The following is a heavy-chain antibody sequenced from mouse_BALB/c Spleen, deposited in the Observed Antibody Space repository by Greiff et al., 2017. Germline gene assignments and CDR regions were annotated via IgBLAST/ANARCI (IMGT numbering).Heavy chain of an antibody. CDR1: GYTFSSYW. CDR2: ILPGSGST. J-gene: IGHJ2*01. D-gene: IGHD1-1*01. Sequence: QVQLKQSGAELMKPGASVKISCKATGYTFSSYWIEWVKQRPGHGLEWIGEILPGSGSTNYNEKFKGKATFTADTSSNTAYMQLSSLTSEDSAVYYCARGITTVVEYYFDYWGQGTTLTVSS. V-gene: IGHV1-9*01. CDR3: ARGITTVVEYYFDY.